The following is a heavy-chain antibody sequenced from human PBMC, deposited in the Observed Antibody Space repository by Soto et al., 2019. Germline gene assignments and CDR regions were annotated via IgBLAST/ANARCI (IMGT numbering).Heavy chain of an antibody. D-gene: IGHD4-4*01. CDR1: GFTFDDYA. J-gene: IGHJ4*02. CDR3: AKERYSNYRGIFDY. CDR2: ISWNSGSI. V-gene: IGHV3-9*01. Sequence: EVQLVESGGGLVQPGRSLRLSCAASGFTFDDYAMHWVRQAPGKGLEWISGISWNSGSIGYADSVMGRFTISRDNAKNSLYLQMNSLRAKNTALYYCAKERYSNYRGIFDYWVQGTLFTVSA.